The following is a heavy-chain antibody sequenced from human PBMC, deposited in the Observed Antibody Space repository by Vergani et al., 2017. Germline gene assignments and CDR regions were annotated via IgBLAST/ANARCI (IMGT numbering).Heavy chain of an antibody. D-gene: IGHD3-16*02. J-gene: IGHJ5*02. CDR3: ARDYGDDYVWGSYRERWFDP. CDR2: IIPIFGTA. Sequence: QVQLVQSGAEVKKPGASVKVSCKASGYTFTGYYMHWVRQAPGQGLEWMGWIIPIFGTANYAQKFQGRVTITADESTSTAYMELSSLRSEDTAVYYCARDYGDDYVWGSYRERWFDPWGQGTLVTVSS. V-gene: IGHV1-69*01. CDR1: GYTFTGYY.